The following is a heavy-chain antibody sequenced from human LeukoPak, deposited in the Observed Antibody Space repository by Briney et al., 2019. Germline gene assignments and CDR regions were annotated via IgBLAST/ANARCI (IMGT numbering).Heavy chain of an antibody. CDR3: ARSLDL. Sequence: SETLSLTCSVSAGSITGYYWSWIRQPPGKGLEWIGCMYYSGSTNYNPSLKSRVTISVDTSKDQFSLKLSSVTAADTAVYYCARSLDLWGQGTLVTVSS. D-gene: IGHD3-3*01. CDR1: AGSITGYY. CDR2: MYYSGST. J-gene: IGHJ4*02. V-gene: IGHV4-59*12.